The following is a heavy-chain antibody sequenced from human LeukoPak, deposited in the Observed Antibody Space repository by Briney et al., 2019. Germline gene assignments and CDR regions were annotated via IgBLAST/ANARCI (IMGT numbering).Heavy chain of an antibody. V-gene: IGHV3-30*04. Sequence: PGGSLRLSCAASGFTFSSYGVHWVRQAQRKGLECIAGTSHDGRDTYYADSVKGRFTFSRGNSRKTMYLQMNSVRAEDTAVYYCAREWVMVSAKGYGMDVWGQGTTVTVSS. CDR1: GFTFSSYG. J-gene: IGHJ6*02. CDR2: TSHDGRDT. CDR3: AREWVMVSAKGYGMDV. D-gene: IGHD2-15*01.